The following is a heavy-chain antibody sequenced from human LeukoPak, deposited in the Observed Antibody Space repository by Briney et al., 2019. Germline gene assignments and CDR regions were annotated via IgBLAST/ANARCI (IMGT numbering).Heavy chain of an antibody. CDR2: IKEDGSAK. V-gene: IGHV3-7*02. Sequence: GGSLRLSCAASGFTVSSNYMSWVRQAPGKGLEWVANIKEDGSAKNYVDSVKGRFTISRDNAKNSLYLQMNSLRAEDTAVYYCAKNGGPHGMDVWGQGTTITVS. J-gene: IGHJ6*02. CDR1: GFTVSSNY. D-gene: IGHD3-10*01. CDR3: AKNGGPHGMDV.